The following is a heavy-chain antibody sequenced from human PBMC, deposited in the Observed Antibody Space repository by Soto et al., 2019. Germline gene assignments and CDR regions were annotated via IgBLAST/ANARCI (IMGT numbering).Heavy chain of an antibody. J-gene: IGHJ3*02. Sequence: PGGSRRLSWAASGFTFSSYAMSWVRQAPGKGLEWVSAISGSGGSTYYADSVKGRFTISRDNSKNTLYLQMNSLRAEDTAVYYCAKDTAGSYYRVYAFDIWGQGTMVTVSS. D-gene: IGHD1-26*01. V-gene: IGHV3-23*01. CDR1: GFTFSSYA. CDR2: ISGSGGST. CDR3: AKDTAGSYYRVYAFDI.